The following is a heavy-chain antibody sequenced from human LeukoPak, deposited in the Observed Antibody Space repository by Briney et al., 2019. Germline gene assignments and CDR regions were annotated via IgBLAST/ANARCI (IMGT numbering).Heavy chain of an antibody. CDR2: IYYSGST. V-gene: IGHV4-59*01. CDR1: GGSFSGYY. D-gene: IGHD3-10*01. J-gene: IGHJ3*02. Sequence: SETLSLTCAVYGGSFSGYYWSWIRQPPGKGLEWIGYIYYSGSTNYNPSLKSRVTISVDTSKNQFSLKLSSVTAADTAVYYCARDGMVRGVIGAFDIWGQGTMVTVSS. CDR3: ARDGMVRGVIGAFDI.